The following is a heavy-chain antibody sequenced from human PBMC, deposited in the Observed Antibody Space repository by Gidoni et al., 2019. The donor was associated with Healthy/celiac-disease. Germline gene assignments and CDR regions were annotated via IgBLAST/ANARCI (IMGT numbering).Heavy chain of an antibody. Sequence: QVQLVESGGGVVQPGRSLRLSCAASGFTFSRYAMHWVRQAPGKGLEWVAVISYDGSNKYYADSVKGRFTISRDNSKNTLYLQMNSLRAEDTAVYYCARDREDSYWSSRRGAFDIWGQGTMVTVSS. V-gene: IGHV3-30*04. CDR1: GFTFSRYA. CDR3: ARDREDSYWSSRRGAFDI. D-gene: IGHD2-15*01. CDR2: ISYDGSNK. J-gene: IGHJ3*02.